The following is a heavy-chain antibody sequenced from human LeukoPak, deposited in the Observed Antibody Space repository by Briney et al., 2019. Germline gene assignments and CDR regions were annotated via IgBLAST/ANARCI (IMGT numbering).Heavy chain of an antibody. CDR1: GFTFSDYY. J-gene: IGHJ5*02. Sequence: GGSLRPSCAASGFTFSDYYMSWIRQAPGKGLEWVSYSSSSGSTIYYADSVKGRFTISRDNAKNSLYLQMNSLRAEDTALDYCARDLAASALRSSFDPWGQGTLVTVSS. V-gene: IGHV3-11*01. CDR3: ARDLAASALRSSFDP. CDR2: SSSSGSTI. D-gene: IGHD2-15*01.